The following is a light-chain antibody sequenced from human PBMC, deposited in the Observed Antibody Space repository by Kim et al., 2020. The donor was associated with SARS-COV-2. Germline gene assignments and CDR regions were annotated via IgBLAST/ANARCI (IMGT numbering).Light chain of an antibody. CDR1: QSVSSD. Sequence: LSLSPGERATLSCRASQSVSSDLAWYQQRAGQAPRLLIYDASNRATGIPARFSGSGSGTDFTLTISSLEPEDFAVYYCQQRSSWTFGQGTKVEIK. V-gene: IGKV3-11*01. CDR2: DAS. J-gene: IGKJ1*01. CDR3: QQRSSWT.